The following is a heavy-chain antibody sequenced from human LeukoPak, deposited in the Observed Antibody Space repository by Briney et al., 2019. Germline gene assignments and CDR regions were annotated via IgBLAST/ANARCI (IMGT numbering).Heavy chain of an antibody. D-gene: IGHD3-22*01. V-gene: IGHV3-30*04. CDR3: AKLYYYDSSGYYSRSFDY. CDR2: ISYDGSNK. J-gene: IGHJ4*02. CDR1: GFTFSSYA. Sequence: GGSLRLSCAASGFTFSSYAMHWVRQAPGKGLEWVAVISYDGSNKYYADSVKGRFTISRDNSKNTLYLQMNSLRAEDTAVYYCAKLYYYDSSGYYSRSFDYWGQGTLVTVSS.